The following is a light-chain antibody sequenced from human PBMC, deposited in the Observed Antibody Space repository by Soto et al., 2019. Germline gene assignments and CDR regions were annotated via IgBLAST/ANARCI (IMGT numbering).Light chain of an antibody. CDR2: KAS. Sequence: DIEMTQYPSTLSGSVGDRVTITCRASQTISSWLAWYQQKPGKAPKLLIYKASTLKSGVPSRFSGSGSGTEFTLTISSLQPEDFATYFCQQLNSYPITFGQGTRLEIK. J-gene: IGKJ5*01. CDR1: QTISSW. V-gene: IGKV1-5*03. CDR3: QQLNSYPIT.